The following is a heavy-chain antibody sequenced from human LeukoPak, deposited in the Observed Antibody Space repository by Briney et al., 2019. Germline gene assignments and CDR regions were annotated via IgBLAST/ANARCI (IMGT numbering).Heavy chain of an antibody. CDR2: IYHSGNT. CDR3: ARAVGATTYWGFDY. CDR1: GYSVSSGFY. V-gene: IGHV4-38-2*02. J-gene: IGHJ4*02. D-gene: IGHD1-26*01. Sequence: SETLSLTCTVSGYSVSSGFYWGWIRLPPGKGLEWVGIIYHSGNTYYNPSLKSRVTMSLDTSKNQFSLRLTSVTAADTAVYYCARAVGATTYWGFDYWGRGTLARVSS.